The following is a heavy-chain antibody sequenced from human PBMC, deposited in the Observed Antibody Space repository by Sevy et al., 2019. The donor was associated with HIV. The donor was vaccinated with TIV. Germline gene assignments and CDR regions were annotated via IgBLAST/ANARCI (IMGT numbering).Heavy chain of an antibody. V-gene: IGHV3-72*01. CDR2: SSNKPNGYTT. Sequence: GGSLRLSCAASGFTFSDHDIDWVRQAPGKGLEWVGRSSNKPNGYTTQYAGSVKGRFAISRDDSKRSLFLQMSSLKTEETAVYFCARSSIAASGLFDYWGPGTLVTVSS. D-gene: IGHD6-6*01. CDR1: GFTFSDHD. J-gene: IGHJ4*02. CDR3: ARSSIAASGLFDY.